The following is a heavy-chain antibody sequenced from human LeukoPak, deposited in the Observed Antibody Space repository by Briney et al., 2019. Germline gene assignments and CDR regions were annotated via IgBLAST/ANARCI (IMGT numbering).Heavy chain of an antibody. CDR3: ARARYCSSTSCPGGYWFDP. V-gene: IGHV1-3*01. D-gene: IGHD2-2*01. J-gene: IGHJ5*02. CDR1: GYPFTTYG. Sequence: ASVKVSCKASGYPFTTYGIDWVRQAPGQGLEWMGWINAGNGNTKYSQKFQGRVTITRDTSASTAYMELSSLRSEDTAVYYCARARYCSSTSCPGGYWFDPWGQGTLVTVSS. CDR2: INAGNGNT.